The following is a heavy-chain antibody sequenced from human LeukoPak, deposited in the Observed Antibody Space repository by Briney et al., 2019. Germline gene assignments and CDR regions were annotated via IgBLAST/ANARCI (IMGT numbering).Heavy chain of an antibody. J-gene: IGHJ6*03. D-gene: IGHD5-12*01. CDR1: SRTVTSSTYF. Sequence: PSETVSLTCTLSSRTVTSSTYFGRSIRQPPGKVLVRIGIIFFSEATYYNPSLESRVSMSVHTSRNQFSLELSSVTAADTAVYYCARDGFGYHLYMDVWGEGTAVTVSS. V-gene: IGHV4-39*07. CDR2: IFFSEAT. CDR3: ARDGFGYHLYMDV.